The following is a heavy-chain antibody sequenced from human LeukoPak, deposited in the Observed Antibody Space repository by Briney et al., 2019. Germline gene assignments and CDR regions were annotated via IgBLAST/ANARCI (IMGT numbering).Heavy chain of an antibody. CDR1: GGSFSGYY. CDR2: INHSGST. CDR3: ARERSVLLWFGELLGYFDY. D-gene: IGHD3-10*01. Sequence: SETLSLTCAVYGGSFSGYYWSWIRQPPGKGLEWIGEINHSGSTNYNPSLKSRVTISVDTSKNQFSLKLSSVTAADTAVYYCARERSVLLWFGELLGYFDYWGQGTLVTVSS. V-gene: IGHV4-34*01. J-gene: IGHJ4*02.